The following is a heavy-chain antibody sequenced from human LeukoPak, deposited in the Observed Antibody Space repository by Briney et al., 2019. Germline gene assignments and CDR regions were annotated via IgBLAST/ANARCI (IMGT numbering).Heavy chain of an antibody. D-gene: IGHD6-19*01. CDR3: VRVGSVAGSDYLDY. CDR2: SRNKARSYTT. J-gene: IGHJ4*02. CDR1: GFTFSDHF. Sequence: GGSLSLSCAVSGFTFSDHFFDWVRQAPGKGREWVGRSRNKARSYTTEYAASVKGRFTISRDDSKNSLYLQMNSLKTEDTAVYYCVRVGSVAGSDYLDYWGQGTLVTVSS. V-gene: IGHV3-72*01.